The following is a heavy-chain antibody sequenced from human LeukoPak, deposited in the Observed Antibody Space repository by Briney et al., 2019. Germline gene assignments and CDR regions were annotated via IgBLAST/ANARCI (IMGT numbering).Heavy chain of an antibody. J-gene: IGHJ1*01. CDR2: ISGSGGST. V-gene: IGHV3-23*01. Sequence: GGSLRLSCAASGFTFSSYGMSWVRQAPGKGLEWVSAISGSGGSTYYADSVKGRFTISRDNSKNTLYLQMNSLRAEDTAVYYSAKESVLRYFDWLPPPPGYFQHWGQGTLVTVSS. CDR1: GFTFSSYG. CDR3: AKESVLRYFDWLPPPPGYFQH. D-gene: IGHD3-9*01.